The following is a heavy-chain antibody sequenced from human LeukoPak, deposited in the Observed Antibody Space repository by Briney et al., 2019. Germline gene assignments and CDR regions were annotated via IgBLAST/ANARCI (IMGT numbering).Heavy chain of an antibody. D-gene: IGHD2-21*01. CDR1: GFTFSNPW. CDR2: IKSKTDGGTT. J-gene: IGHJ4*02. V-gene: IGHV3-15*01. Sequence: GGSLRLSCAASGFTFSNPWMSWLRQAPGRGLEWVGRIKSKTDGGTTDYAAPVKGRFTISRDDSENTLYLQMNSLKTEDTAVYYCTTYSRGHFDYWGQGTLVTVSS. CDR3: TTYSRGHFDY.